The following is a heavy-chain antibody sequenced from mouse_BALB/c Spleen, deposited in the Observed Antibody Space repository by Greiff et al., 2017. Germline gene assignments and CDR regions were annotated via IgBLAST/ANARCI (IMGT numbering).Heavy chain of an antibody. CDR1: GFTFSSYA. J-gene: IGHJ4*01. CDR3: AMAPGNAMDY. V-gene: IGHV5-9-4*01. Sequence: EVHLVESGGGLVKPGGSLKLSCAASGFTFSSYAMSWVRQSPEKRLEWVAEISSGGSYTYYPDTVTGRFTISRDNAKNTLYLEMSSLRSEDTAMYYCAMAPGNAMDYWGQGTSVTVSS. CDR2: ISSGGSYT.